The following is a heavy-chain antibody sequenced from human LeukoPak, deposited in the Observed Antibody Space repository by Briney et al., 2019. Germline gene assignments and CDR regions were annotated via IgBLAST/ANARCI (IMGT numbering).Heavy chain of an antibody. D-gene: IGHD3-9*01. CDR3: AREQLDDILTGYSSIDY. J-gene: IGHJ4*02. CDR2: IYYSGST. Sequence: SETLSLTCTVSGGSISSYYWSWIRQPPGKGLEWIGYIYYSGSTNYSPSLKSRVTISVDTSKNQFSLKLSSVTAADTAVYYCAREQLDDILTGYSSIDYWGQGTLVTVSS. CDR1: GGSISSYY. V-gene: IGHV4-59*01.